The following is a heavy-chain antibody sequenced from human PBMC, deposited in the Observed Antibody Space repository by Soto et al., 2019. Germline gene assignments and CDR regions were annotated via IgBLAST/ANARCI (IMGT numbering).Heavy chain of an antibody. CDR3: TRQHLDVPVASAIDY. CDR2: IPSKTNTYAT. CDR1: GFTFSGST. D-gene: IGHD6-19*01. V-gene: IGHV3-73*01. J-gene: IGHJ4*02. Sequence: GGSLRLSCAASGFTFSGSTIHLVRQTSGKGLEWVGRIPSKTNTYATAYAASVKGRFTISRDDSKNTAYLQMDSLKTEDTAVYYCTRQHLDVPVASAIDYWGQGTLVTVSS.